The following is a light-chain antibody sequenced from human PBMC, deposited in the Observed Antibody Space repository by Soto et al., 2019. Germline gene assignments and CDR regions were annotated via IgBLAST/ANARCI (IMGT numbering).Light chain of an antibody. CDR2: EVF. CDR1: SSDVGDYNY. CDR3: SSYAGNNIYV. V-gene: IGLV2-8*01. J-gene: IGLJ1*01. Sequence: QSALTQPPSASGSPGQSVTISCTGTSSDVGDYNYVSWYQQHPGKAPKLMIYEVFKRPSGVPDRFSGSKSGNTASLTVSGLQPEDEADYYCSSYAGNNIYVFGTGTKLTVL.